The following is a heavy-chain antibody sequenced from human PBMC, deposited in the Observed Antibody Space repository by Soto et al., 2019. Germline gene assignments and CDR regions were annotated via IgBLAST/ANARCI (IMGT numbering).Heavy chain of an antibody. J-gene: IGHJ4*02. CDR3: ARLSGPCSNGACYRHCDY. D-gene: IGHD2-8*01. CDR1: GFTSSNSA. V-gene: IGHV3-23*01. CDR2: ISSSGGNT. Sequence: RGSLRLSCAASGFTSSNSAMSWVRQAPGKGLEWVSAISSSGGNTYYADSVKGRFTISRDNSKNTLSLQMNSLRAEDMAVYYCARLSGPCSNGACYRHCDYWGQGTLVTVSS.